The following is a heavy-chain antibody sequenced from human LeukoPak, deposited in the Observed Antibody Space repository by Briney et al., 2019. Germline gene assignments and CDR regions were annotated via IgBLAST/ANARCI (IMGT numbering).Heavy chain of an antibody. CDR2: ISGSGGST. D-gene: IGHD2-15*01. V-gene: IGHV3-23*01. CDR1: GFTFSSYA. Sequence: GGSLRLSCAASGFTFSSYAMSWVRQAPGKGLEWVSAISGSGGSTYYADSVKGRFTISRDNSKNTLYLQMNGLRAEDTAVYYSVDHPGFKGYWGQGTLVTVSS. CDR3: VDHPGFKGY. J-gene: IGHJ4*02.